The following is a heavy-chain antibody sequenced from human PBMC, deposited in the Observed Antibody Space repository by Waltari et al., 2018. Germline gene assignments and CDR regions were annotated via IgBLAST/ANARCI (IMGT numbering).Heavy chain of an antibody. CDR3: AKAAVVVVAATGWYYFDY. D-gene: IGHD2-15*01. Sequence: EVQLLESGGGLVQPGGSLRLSCAASGFTFSSYAMSWVRQAPGKGLEWVSAISGSGVSTYYADSVKGRFTISRDNSKNTLYLQMSSLRAEDTAVYYCAKAAVVVVAATGWYYFDYWGQGTLVTVSS. CDR2: ISGSGVST. V-gene: IGHV3-23*01. CDR1: GFTFSSYA. J-gene: IGHJ4*02.